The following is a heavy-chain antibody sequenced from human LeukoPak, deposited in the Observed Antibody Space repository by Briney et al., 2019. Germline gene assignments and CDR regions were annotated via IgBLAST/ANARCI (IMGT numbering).Heavy chain of an antibody. Sequence: KPSETLSLTCAVYGGSFSGYYWSWIRQPPGKGLEWIGEINHSGSTNYNPSLRSRVTISVDTSKNQFSLKLSSVTAADTAVYYCARGGYHCTGWGQGTLVTVSS. CDR2: INHSGST. V-gene: IGHV4-34*01. CDR1: GGSFSGYY. J-gene: IGHJ4*02. D-gene: IGHD3-22*01. CDR3: ARGGYHCTG.